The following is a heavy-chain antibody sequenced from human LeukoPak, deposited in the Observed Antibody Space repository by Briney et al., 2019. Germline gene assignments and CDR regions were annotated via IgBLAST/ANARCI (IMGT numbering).Heavy chain of an antibody. Sequence: SETLSLTCTVSGGSINSYYWSWIRQPPGKGLEWIGYIYYSGNTNYNPSLKSRVSISIDTSKNQLSLQLSSVTAADTAVYYCARDRDTSGLRDFDLWGRGTLVTVSA. CDR2: IYYSGNT. D-gene: IGHD3-22*01. J-gene: IGHJ2*01. V-gene: IGHV4-59*01. CDR1: GGSINSYY. CDR3: ARDRDTSGLRDFDL.